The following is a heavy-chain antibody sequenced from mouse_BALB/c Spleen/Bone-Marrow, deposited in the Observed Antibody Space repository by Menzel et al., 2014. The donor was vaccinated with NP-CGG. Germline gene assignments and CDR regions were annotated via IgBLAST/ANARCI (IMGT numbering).Heavy chain of an antibody. Sequence: VHLVESGPELVKPGASVKISCKASGYSPTSYYIHWVKRRPGQGLEWIGWIFPRNGSTKYNEKFKGKATLTADTSSSTAYMQLSSLTSEDSAVYFCARRDYYGSTYGFDYWGQGTTLTVSS. D-gene: IGHD1-1*01. CDR1: GYSPTSYY. J-gene: IGHJ2*01. CDR2: IFPRNGST. V-gene: IGHV1-66*01. CDR3: ARRDYYGSTYGFDY.